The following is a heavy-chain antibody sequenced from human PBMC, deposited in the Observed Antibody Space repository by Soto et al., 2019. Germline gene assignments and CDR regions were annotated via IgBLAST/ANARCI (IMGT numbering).Heavy chain of an antibody. D-gene: IGHD3-10*01. CDR1: GYTFTGYY. CDR2: INPDSGGT. J-gene: IGHJ5*02. Sequence: QVQLVQSGAEVKKPGASVKVSCKASGYTFTGYYLHWVRQAPGQGLEWMGWINPDSGGTNYAQKFQGWVTMTRDTSISTAYMELTRLRSDDTAFYYCASEIRGAGRGGWFDPWGKGTLVTVSS. V-gene: IGHV1-2*04. CDR3: ASEIRGAGRGGWFDP.